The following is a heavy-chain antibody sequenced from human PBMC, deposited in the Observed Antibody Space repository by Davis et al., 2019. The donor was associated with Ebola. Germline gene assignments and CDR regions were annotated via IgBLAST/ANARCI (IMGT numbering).Heavy chain of an antibody. CDR3: ARGLRPP. D-gene: IGHD5-12*01. CDR1: GFTFSSYA. Sequence: GESLKISCAASGFTFSSYAMHWVRQAPGKGLEWVAVISYDGSNKYYADSVKGRFTISRDNSKNTLYLQMNSLRAEDTAVYYCARGLRPPWGQGTLVTVSS. J-gene: IGHJ4*02. V-gene: IGHV3-30-3*01. CDR2: ISYDGSNK.